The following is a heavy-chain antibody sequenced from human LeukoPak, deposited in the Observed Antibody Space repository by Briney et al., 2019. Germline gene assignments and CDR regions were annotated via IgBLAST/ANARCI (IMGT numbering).Heavy chain of an antibody. Sequence: GGPLRLSCAASGFNFSNYAMHWVRQAPGKGLEWVAVISYEGSNKYYADSVKGRFTISRDNSKNKQYLQMDSLRTEDTAVYYCARGSEDYDSSGYYYDLGDYWGQGTLVTVSS. CDR1: GFNFSNYA. V-gene: IGHV3-30*04. D-gene: IGHD3-22*01. J-gene: IGHJ4*02. CDR3: ARGSEDYDSSGYYYDLGDY. CDR2: ISYEGSNK.